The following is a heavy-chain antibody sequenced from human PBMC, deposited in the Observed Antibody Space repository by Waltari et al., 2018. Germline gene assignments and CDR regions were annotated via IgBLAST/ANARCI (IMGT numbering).Heavy chain of an antibody. CDR2: IVGSGGST. J-gene: IGHJ4*02. V-gene: IGHV3-23*04. D-gene: IGHD5-12*01. CDR1: GFTFSSYA. Sequence: EVQLVESGGGLVQPGGSLRLSCAASGFTFSSYAMSWVRQAPGKGMGWVSAIVGSGGSTYYADSVKGRFTISRDNSKNTLYLQMNSLRAEDTAVYYCAKDSDGYIIVFFDYWGQGTVLTVSS. CDR3: AKDSDGYIIVFFDY.